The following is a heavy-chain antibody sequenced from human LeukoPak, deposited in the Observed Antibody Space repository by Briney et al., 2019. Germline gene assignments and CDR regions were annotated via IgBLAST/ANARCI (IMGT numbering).Heavy chain of an antibody. J-gene: IGHJ6*02. CDR2: ISSSGSTI. D-gene: IGHD6-13*01. CDR3: AREGVAAAGSYYYGMDV. CDR1: GFTFSSYE. V-gene: IGHV3-48*03. Sequence: GGSLRLSCAASGFTFSSYEMNWVRQAPGKGLEGVSYISSSGSTIYYADSVKGRFTISRDNAKNSLYLQMNSLRAADTAVYYCAREGVAAAGSYYYGMDVWGQGTTVTVSS.